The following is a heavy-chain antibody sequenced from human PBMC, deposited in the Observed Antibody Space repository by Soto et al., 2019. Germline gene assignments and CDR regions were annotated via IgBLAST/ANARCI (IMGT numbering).Heavy chain of an antibody. V-gene: IGHV3-7*05. D-gene: IGHD3-10*01. Sequence: EVQLVESGGGLVQPGGSLRLSCAASGFTFSDNWMSWVRQAPGKGLECVANIKTDGSEKYYVDPVKGRFTISRDNAKNSLYLPMNSLRAEDTAVYYCATSMGRGGNDYWGQGTLVAVSS. CDR2: IKTDGSEK. CDR3: ATSMGRGGNDY. CDR1: GFTFSDNW. J-gene: IGHJ4*02.